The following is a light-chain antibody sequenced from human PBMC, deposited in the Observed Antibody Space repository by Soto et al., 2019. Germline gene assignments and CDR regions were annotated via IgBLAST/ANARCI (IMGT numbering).Light chain of an antibody. CDR1: QTVRDGY. V-gene: IGKV3-20*01. CDR3: QQYGVSMFT. CDR2: GAS. J-gene: IGKJ2*01. Sequence: DIVLTQSPGTLSLSPGERATLSCRASQTVRDGYLAWYQQKPGQAPRLFLYGASARDTGIPDRFSGSGSGKDFTLTISGLEPEDFAVYYCQQYGVSMFTFGQGAKLEIK.